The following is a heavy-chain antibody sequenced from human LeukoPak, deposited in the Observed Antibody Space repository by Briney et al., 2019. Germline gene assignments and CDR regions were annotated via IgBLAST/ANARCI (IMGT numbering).Heavy chain of an antibody. CDR2: IYYSGST. V-gene: IGHV4-39*07. CDR1: GGSISSSSYY. J-gene: IGHJ6*03. D-gene: IGHD2-2*02. Sequence: SETLSLTCTVSGGSISSSSYYWGWIRQPPGKGLGWIGSIYYSGSTYYNPSLKSRVTISVDTSKNQFSLKLSSVTAADTAVYYCARASAVVPAAIRLPYYYYYYMDVWGKGTTVTVSS. CDR3: ARASAVVPAAIRLPYYYYYYMDV.